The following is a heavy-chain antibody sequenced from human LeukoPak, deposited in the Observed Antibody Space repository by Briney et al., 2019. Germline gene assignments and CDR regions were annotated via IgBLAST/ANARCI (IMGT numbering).Heavy chain of an antibody. CDR1: VGSFRGYY. CDR2: INHSGCT. CDR3: LGGAAMVLQGYDAFDI. D-gene: IGHD2-2*01. V-gene: IGHV4-34*01. J-gene: IGHJ3*02. Sequence: SETLPLTCAVYVGSFRGYYWSGIRQPPPKGLEWIGEINHSGCTHYNPSLNSRATLSVNTSKNQFFLQLSAVSAPHRPVYYFLGGAAMVLQGYDAFDIWGQGTMVTVSS.